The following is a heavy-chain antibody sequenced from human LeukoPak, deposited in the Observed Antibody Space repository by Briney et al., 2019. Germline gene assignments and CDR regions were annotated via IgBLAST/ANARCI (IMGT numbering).Heavy chain of an antibody. Sequence: PGGSLTLSCAASGFTFRIYSMNWVRQAPGKGLEWVSSISCRSSYIYYAESVRGRFTISRDNAKNSLYLQMNSLGAEDTSVYYCGRVGFGVAFDYWGQGTLVTVSS. D-gene: IGHD3-16*01. J-gene: IGHJ4*02. CDR1: GFTFRIYS. CDR2: ISCRSSYI. V-gene: IGHV3-21*01. CDR3: GRVGFGVAFDY.